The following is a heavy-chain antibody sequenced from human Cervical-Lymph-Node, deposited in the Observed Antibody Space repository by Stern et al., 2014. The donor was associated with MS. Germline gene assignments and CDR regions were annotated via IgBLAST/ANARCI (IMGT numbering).Heavy chain of an antibody. CDR2: IYPRDSDI. D-gene: IGHD2-2*01. V-gene: IGHV5-51*03. CDR1: GYTFTDYW. J-gene: IGHJ4*02. Sequence: VQLGQSGAEVRKPGESLKISCKASGYTFTDYWIGWVRQMPGKGLEWMGIIYPRDSDITYSPSFQGQVTISADRSISTAYLQWSSLRASDTAIYYCARRMPPDYWGQGTLVTVSS. CDR3: ARRMPPDY.